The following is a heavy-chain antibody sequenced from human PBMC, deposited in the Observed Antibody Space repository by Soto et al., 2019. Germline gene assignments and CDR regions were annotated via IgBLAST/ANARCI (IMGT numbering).Heavy chain of an antibody. V-gene: IGHV6-1*01. D-gene: IGHD6-13*01. J-gene: IGHJ4*02. CDR1: GDSFSSNSAA. Sequence: SQTLSLTCAISGDSFSSNSAAWNWIRQSPSRGLEWLGRTYYRSKWYNDYAVSVKSRITINPDTSKNQFSLQLNSVTPEDTAVYYCARDFNNHSSSWKGLDYWGQGTLVTVSS. CDR3: ARDFNNHSSSWKGLDY. CDR2: TYYRSKWYN.